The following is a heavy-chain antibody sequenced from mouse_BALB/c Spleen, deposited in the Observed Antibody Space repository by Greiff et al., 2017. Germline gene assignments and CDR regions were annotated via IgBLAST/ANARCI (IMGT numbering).Heavy chain of an antibody. J-gene: IGHJ1*01. CDR3: ARAGGRDYGNYFDV. D-gene: IGHD2-1*01. CDR1: GYSITSGYY. Sequence: ESGPGLVKPSQSLSLTCSVTGYSITSGYYWNWIRQFPGNKLEWMGYISYDGSNNYNPSLKNRISITRDTSKNQFFLKLNSVTTEDTATYYCARAGGRDYGNYFDVWGAGTTVTVSS. V-gene: IGHV3-6*02. CDR2: ISYDGSN.